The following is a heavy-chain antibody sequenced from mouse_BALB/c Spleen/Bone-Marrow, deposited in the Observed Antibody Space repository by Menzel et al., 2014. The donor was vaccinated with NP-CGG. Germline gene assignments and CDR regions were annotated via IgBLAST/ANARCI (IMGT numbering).Heavy chain of an antibody. V-gene: IGHV1-5*01. CDR3: TTLARNYFDY. CDR1: GYTFTSYW. Sequence: EVQRVESGTVLARPGASVKMSCKASGYTFTSYWMHWVKQRPGQGLEWIGTIYPGNSDTTYNQKFKGKAKLTVVTSTSTTYMELSSLTNEDSAVYYCTTLARNYFDYWGQGTTLTVSS. J-gene: IGHJ2*01. CDR2: IYPGNSDT.